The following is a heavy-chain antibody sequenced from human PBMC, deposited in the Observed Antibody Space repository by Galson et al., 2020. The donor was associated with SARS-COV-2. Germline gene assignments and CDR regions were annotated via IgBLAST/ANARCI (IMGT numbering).Heavy chain of an antibody. CDR3: ARGDMGNDCFDC. Sequence: VGSLRLSCAVSGFTFSSYWMHWVRQAPGKGLVWVSRIYSEGSSTSYEDYVQGRFTISGDNAKNTLYLQMNSLRAEDTAVDYCARGDMGNDCFDCWGQGTPVSFSS. D-gene: IGHD2-21*01. J-gene: IGHJ4*02. CDR2: IYSEGSST. CDR1: GFTFSSYW. V-gene: IGHV3-74*01.